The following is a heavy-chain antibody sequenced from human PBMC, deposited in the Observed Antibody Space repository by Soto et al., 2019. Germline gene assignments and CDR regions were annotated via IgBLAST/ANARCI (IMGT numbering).Heavy chain of an antibody. D-gene: IGHD5-12*01. Sequence: QVQLQESGPGLVKPSQTLSLTCTVSGGSISSGGYYWSWIRQHPGKGLEWIGYIYYSGSTYYNPSLKSRFIISVDTSKNRFSLKLSSVTAADTAVYYCARVIDTEATGGTAFDIWGQGTMVTVSS. V-gene: IGHV4-31*03. CDR3: ARVIDTEATGGTAFDI. CDR2: IYYSGST. CDR1: GGSISSGGYY. J-gene: IGHJ3*02.